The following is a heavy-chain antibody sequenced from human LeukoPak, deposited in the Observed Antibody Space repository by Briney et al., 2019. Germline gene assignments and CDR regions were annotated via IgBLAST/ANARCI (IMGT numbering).Heavy chain of an antibody. CDR2: TSYDGNEK. D-gene: IGHD6-25*01. Sequence: PGGSLRLSCAASGFTFSSFGMHWVRQAPGKGLEWVTVTSYDGNEKYYAASVKGRFTISRDNSKNTVYLQMNSLRAEDTAVYYGATGGTRAATGRMGFWGQGTLVTVSS. J-gene: IGHJ4*02. CDR3: ATGGTRAATGRMGF. CDR1: GFTFSSFG. V-gene: IGHV3-30*03.